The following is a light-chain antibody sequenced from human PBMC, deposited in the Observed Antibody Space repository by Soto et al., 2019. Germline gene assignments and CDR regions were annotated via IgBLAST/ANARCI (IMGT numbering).Light chain of an antibody. CDR3: SSYTSSSTLYV. CDR2: DVT. J-gene: IGLJ1*01. Sequence: QSALTQPASVSGSPGQSITISCTGTSSDVGGYNYVSWYQQQPGKAPKFMIYDVTNRPSGVSNRFYGSKSGNTASLTISGLQAEDEADYYCSSYTSSSTLYVSGTGTKVTVL. V-gene: IGLV2-14*01. CDR1: SSDVGGYNY.